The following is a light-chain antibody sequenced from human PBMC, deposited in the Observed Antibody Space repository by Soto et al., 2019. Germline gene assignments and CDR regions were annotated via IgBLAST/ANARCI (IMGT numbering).Light chain of an antibody. Sequence: EIVLTQSPATLSVSPGDRVTLSCRASQSVDINLAWYQQKAGQAHRLLVYGASTKATDMPGRFSGRGSGTEFTLTINNMQSEDFAVYYCQQYRNWPRTFGQGTKVDXK. J-gene: IGKJ1*01. V-gene: IGKV3-15*01. CDR1: QSVDIN. CDR3: QQYRNWPRT. CDR2: GAS.